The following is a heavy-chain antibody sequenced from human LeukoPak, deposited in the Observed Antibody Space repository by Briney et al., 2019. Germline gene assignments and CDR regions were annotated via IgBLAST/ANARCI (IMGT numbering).Heavy chain of an antibody. D-gene: IGHD4-11*01. V-gene: IGHV3-30*09. Sequence: GRSLRLSCAASGFTFSSYAMHWVRQAPGKGLEWVAVISYDGSNKYYADSVKGRFAISRDNSKNTLYLQMNSLRAEDTAVYYCARGPAPVPYDYSNAFDYWGQGTLVTVSS. CDR2: ISYDGSNK. J-gene: IGHJ4*02. CDR3: ARGPAPVPYDYSNAFDY. CDR1: GFTFSSYA.